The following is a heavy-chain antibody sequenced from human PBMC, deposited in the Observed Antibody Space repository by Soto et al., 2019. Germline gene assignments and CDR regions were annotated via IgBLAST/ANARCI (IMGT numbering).Heavy chain of an antibody. Sequence: EVQLLESGGGLVQPGESLRLSCAVSGFTFNNYAMSWVRQAPGQGLEWVSIISGTGDATYYADSVKGRFTISRDNSKNTLYMQMNSLRAEDTAIYYCAKWGYSKNLDNWGQGTLVTVSS. D-gene: IGHD2-15*01. CDR3: AKWGYSKNLDN. J-gene: IGHJ4*02. V-gene: IGHV3-23*01. CDR1: GFTFNNYA. CDR2: ISGTGDAT.